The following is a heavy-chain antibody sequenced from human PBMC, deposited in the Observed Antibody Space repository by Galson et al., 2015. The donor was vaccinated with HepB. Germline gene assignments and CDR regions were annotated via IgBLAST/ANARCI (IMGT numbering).Heavy chain of an antibody. V-gene: IGHV3-15*01. D-gene: IGHD2-2*02. CDR2: IKGKTDGGTT. Sequence: SLRLSCAASGFTFSNAWMSWVRQAPGKGLEWVGRIKGKTDGGTTDYAAPVKGRFTISRDDSKNTLYLQMNSLKTEDTAVYYCTTEDCSSTSCYTRRTVYNYFDYWGQGTLVTVSS. J-gene: IGHJ4*02. CDR3: TTEDCSSTSCYTRRTVYNYFDY. CDR1: GFTFSNAW.